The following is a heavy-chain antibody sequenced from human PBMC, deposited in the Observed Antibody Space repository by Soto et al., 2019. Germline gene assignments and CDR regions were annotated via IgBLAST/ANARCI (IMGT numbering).Heavy chain of an antibody. CDR2: ISYIGNHQ. D-gene: IGHD3-16*01. J-gene: IGHJ4*02. V-gene: IGHV3-30*03. Sequence: QVQLVESGGGVVQPGRSLTLSCAASGFTFSNYGMHWVRQAPGKGLEWVALISYIGNHQYYADSVKGRFTISRDNSKNTLYLQMSSLRAEDTAVYYCASWGGDLYPSWDFDYWGQGTLVTVSS. CDR1: GFTFSNYG. CDR3: ASWGGDLYPSWDFDY.